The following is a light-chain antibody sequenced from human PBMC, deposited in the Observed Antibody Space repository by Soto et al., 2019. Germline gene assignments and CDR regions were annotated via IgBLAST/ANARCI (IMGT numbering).Light chain of an antibody. CDR1: QSVSSN. CDR2: GSS. V-gene: IGKV3-15*01. CDR3: QRYNNWPPFT. J-gene: IGKJ3*01. Sequence: EIVMTQSPATLSVSPGERATLSCRASQSVSSNFAWYQQKPGQAPRPLIYGSSARATGIPARFSGSGSGTEFTLTISSLQSEDFAVYYCQRYNNWPPFTFGPGTKVDIK.